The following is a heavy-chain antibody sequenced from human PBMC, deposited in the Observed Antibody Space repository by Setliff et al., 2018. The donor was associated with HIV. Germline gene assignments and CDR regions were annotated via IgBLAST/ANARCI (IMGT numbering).Heavy chain of an antibody. CDR3: ARARYGGFDH. D-gene: IGHD3-16*01. V-gene: IGHV1-18*01. CDR2: IHTYNGDT. J-gene: IGHJ4*02. CDR1: GYTFTSYH. Sequence: GASVKVSCKTSGYTFTSYHLHWLRQAPGQGLEWMGWIHTYNGDTKYAQKFQGRLIMTTDTATSTSYMEMRSLRSDDTAIYYCARARYGGFDHWGQGSLVTVSS.